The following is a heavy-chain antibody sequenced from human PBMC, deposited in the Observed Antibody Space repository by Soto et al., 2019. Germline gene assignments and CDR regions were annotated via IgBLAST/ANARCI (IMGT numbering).Heavy chain of an antibody. CDR1: GYTFTGYY. V-gene: IGHV1-2*02. Sequence: ASVKVSCKASGYTFTGYYMHWVRQAPGQGLEWMGWINPNSGETIYAQKFQGRVTMTEDTSTDTAYMELSSLRSEDTAVYYCATKGRWYVGYYYYGMDVWGQGTTVTVSS. CDR3: ATKGRWYVGYYYYGMDV. D-gene: IGHD6-13*01. J-gene: IGHJ6*02. CDR2: INPNSGET.